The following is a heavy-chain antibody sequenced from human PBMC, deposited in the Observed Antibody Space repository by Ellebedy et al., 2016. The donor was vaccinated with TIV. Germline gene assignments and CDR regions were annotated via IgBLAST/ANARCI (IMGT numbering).Heavy chain of an antibody. D-gene: IGHD3-16*01. CDR2: IIPILGIA. Sequence: ASVKVSCKASGGTFSSYAISWVRQAPGQGLEWMGRIIPILGIANYAQKFQGRVTITADKSTSTAYMELSSLRSDDTAVYYCARDWEGDRFGNFDYWGQGTLVTVSS. J-gene: IGHJ4*02. CDR1: GGTFSSYA. CDR3: ARDWEGDRFGNFDY. V-gene: IGHV1-69*04.